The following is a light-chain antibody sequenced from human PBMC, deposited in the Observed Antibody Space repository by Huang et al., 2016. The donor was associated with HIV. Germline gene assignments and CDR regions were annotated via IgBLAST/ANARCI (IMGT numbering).Light chain of an antibody. J-gene: IGKJ1*01. CDR1: QGSRND. CDR2: AAS. CDR3: LQHYTHPRT. V-gene: IGKV1-6*01. Sequence: AIQMTQSPSSLSASVGDRVTIPCRASQGSRNDLGWYQQRPGKAPKLLIYAASSLQSGVPSRFNGSGSETDFTLTINSLQPEDFAVYYCLQHYTHPRTFGQGTKVEFK.